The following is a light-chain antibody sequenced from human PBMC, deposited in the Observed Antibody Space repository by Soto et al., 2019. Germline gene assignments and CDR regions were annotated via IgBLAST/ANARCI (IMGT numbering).Light chain of an antibody. CDR3: QQYNSWTLT. J-gene: IGKJ4*01. CDR2: DIS. Sequence: ETVRTQSPATLSVSPGERATLSCRASQSVSSNLAWYQKKPGQHPRLLIYDISTRATGIPTRFSGSGSGTEFNLTISRLQSEDFAVYDCQQYNSWTLTFGGGTKVDIK. CDR1: QSVSSN. V-gene: IGKV3D-15*01.